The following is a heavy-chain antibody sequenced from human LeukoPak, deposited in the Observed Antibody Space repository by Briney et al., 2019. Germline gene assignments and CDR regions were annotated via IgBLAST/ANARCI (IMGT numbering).Heavy chain of an antibody. CDR3: ANERRYDSWAFDI. CDR1: GGSISSGGYY. Sequence: SETLSLTCTISGGSISSGGYYWSWIRQQPAKGLEWIGNIYYSWSTYYNPSLKSRVTISVDTSKNQFSLKLSSVTAADTAVYYCANERRYDSWAFDIWGQGTMVTVSS. D-gene: IGHD3/OR15-3a*01. J-gene: IGHJ3*02. CDR2: IYYSWST. V-gene: IGHV4-31*03.